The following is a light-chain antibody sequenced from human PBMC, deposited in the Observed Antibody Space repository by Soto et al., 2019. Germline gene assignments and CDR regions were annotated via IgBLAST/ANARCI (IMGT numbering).Light chain of an antibody. V-gene: IGKV1-5*01. CDR1: QSISSW. CDR3: QQYNRYSPT. Sequence: DIQMTQSPSTLSASVGDRVTITCRASQSISSWLAWYQQKPGKAPKLLIYDASSLESGVPSRFSGSGSGTELTLTIRSLQPDDFATYYCQQYNRYSPTFGQGTRLEIK. CDR2: DAS. J-gene: IGKJ5*01.